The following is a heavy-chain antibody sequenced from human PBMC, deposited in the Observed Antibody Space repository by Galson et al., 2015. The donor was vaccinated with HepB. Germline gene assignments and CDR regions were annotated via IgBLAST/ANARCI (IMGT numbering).Heavy chain of an antibody. CDR3: AKVSG. CDR2: IRESGGST. J-gene: IGHJ3*01. CDR1: GFTYDTHD. V-gene: IGHV3-23*01. D-gene: IGHD3-3*01. Sequence: LRRSCAAPGFTYDTHDMIWVRQAQRKELECVPSIRESGGSTHYADSVKGRFTISTDNSKNTLYLQLNSLRPEDTAVYYCAKVSGWGQGTMVTVSS.